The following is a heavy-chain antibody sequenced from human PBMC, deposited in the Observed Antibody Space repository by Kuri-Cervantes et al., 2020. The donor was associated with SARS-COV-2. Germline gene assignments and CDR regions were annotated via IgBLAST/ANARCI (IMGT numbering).Heavy chain of an antibody. V-gene: IGHV4-38-2*01. CDR1: GYSISSGYY. Sequence: ESLKISCAVSGYSISSGYYWGWIRQPPGKGLEWIGSIYHSGSTYYNPSLKSRVTISVDTSKNQFSLKLSSVTAADTAVYYCASTMTTVTYPSWYFDYWGQGTLVTVSS. D-gene: IGHD4-11*01. J-gene: IGHJ4*02. CDR3: ASTMTTVTYPSWYFDY. CDR2: IYHSGST.